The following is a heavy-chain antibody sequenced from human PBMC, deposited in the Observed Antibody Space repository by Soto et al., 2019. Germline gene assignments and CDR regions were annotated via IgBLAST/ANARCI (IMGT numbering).Heavy chain of an antibody. D-gene: IGHD4-17*01. CDR2: ISSSGEAT. Sequence: EVQLLESGGGFVQPGGSLRLSCAASGFTFSTYGMGWVRQAPGKGLEWVSSISSSGEATYYADSVKGRFTISRDNSKNTLYLQMNDLRADDTGVHFCTKAYGDYLIVRDHWGHGILVTVSS. J-gene: IGHJ4*01. CDR1: GFTFSTYG. V-gene: IGHV3-23*01. CDR3: TKAYGDYLIVRDH.